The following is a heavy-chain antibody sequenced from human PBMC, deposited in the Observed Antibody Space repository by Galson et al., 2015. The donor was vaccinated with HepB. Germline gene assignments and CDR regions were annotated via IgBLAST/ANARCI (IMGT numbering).Heavy chain of an antibody. CDR1: GFALSSYS. J-gene: IGHJ4*02. CDR3: ARSQNDYVGTFDY. Sequence: SLRLSCAGSGFALSSYSMNWVRQAPGEGLEWVSSISSSSSFIYYADSVKGRFTISRDNAMNSLFLQMNSLRAEDTAVYYCARSQNDYVGTFDYWGQGTLVTVSS. CDR2: ISSSSSFI. D-gene: IGHD4-23*01. V-gene: IGHV3-21*01.